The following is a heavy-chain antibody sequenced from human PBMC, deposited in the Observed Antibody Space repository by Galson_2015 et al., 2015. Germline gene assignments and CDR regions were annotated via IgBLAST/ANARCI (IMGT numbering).Heavy chain of an antibody. CDR2: IYYTGST. CDR1: GYSVSGGSYY. J-gene: IGHJ4*02. D-gene: IGHD2-15*01. CDR3: ARGVVGGYYFDY. V-gene: IGHV4-61*01. Sequence: TLSLTCTVSGYSVSGGSYYWSWLRQPPGKGLEWIAYIYYTGSTNYNPSLKSRVTISVDTSKNQFSLKLSSVTAADAAVYYCARGVVGGYYFDYWGQGTLVTVSS.